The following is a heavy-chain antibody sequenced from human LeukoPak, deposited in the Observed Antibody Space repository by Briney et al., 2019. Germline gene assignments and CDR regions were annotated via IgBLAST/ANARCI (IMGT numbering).Heavy chain of an antibody. D-gene: IGHD3-9*01. CDR1: GGSFSGYY. CDR3: ARGHRDYDILTGYYYNY. V-gene: IGHV4-34*01. Sequence: SENLSLTCAVYGGSFSGYYWSWIRQPPGKGLEWIGEINHSGSTNYNPSPKSRVTISGDTSKNQFSLKLSSVTAADTAVYYCARGHRDYDILTGYYYNYWGQGTLVTVSS. CDR2: INHSGST. J-gene: IGHJ4*02.